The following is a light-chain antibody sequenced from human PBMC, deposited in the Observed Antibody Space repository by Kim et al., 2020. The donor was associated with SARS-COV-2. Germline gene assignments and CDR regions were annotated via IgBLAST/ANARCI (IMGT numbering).Light chain of an antibody. Sequence: SYELTQPPSVSVAPGKTARITCGGNNIGSKSVHWYQQKPGQAPVLVIYYDSDRPSWIPERFSGSNSGNTATLTISRVEAGDEADCYCQVWDSSSDHRVFG. CDR3: QVWDSSSDHRV. CDR2: YDS. V-gene: IGLV3-21*04. CDR1: NIGSKS. J-gene: IGLJ3*02.